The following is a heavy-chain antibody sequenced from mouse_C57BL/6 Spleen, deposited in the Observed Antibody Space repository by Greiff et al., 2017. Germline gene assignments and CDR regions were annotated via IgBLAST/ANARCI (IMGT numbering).Heavy chain of an antibody. J-gene: IGHJ2*01. CDR1: GYTFTSYW. D-gene: IGHD3-2*02. V-gene: IGHV1-50*01. CDR2: IDPSDSYP. Sequence: QVQLQQPGAELVKPGASVKLSCKASGYTFTSYWMQWVKQRPGQGLEWIGEIDPSDSYPNYNQKFKGKATLTVDTSSSTAYMQLSSLTSEDSAVYYCARLDSSGSYYFDYWGQGTTLTVSS. CDR3: ARLDSSGSYYFDY.